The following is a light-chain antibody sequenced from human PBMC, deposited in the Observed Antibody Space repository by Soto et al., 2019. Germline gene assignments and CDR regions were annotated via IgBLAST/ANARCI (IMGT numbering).Light chain of an antibody. CDR1: QSVSSN. CDR3: QQYNNWPVT. Sequence: EIVMTQSPATLSVSPGERATLSCRASQSVSSNLAWYQQKPGQAPRLLFYGASTRATGIPARFSGSGSGTEFTLTISSLQSEDFAVYYCQQYNNWPVTFGQGTKVDIK. V-gene: IGKV3-15*01. CDR2: GAS. J-gene: IGKJ1*01.